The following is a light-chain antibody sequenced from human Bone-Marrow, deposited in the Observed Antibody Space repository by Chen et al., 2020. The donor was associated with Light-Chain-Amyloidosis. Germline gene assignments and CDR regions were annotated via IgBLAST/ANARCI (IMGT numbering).Light chain of an antibody. J-gene: IGKJ1*01. CDR3: QQYNTDFRT. V-gene: IGKV1-5*03. CDR2: RAS. CDR1: QSISNY. Sequence: DIQMTQSPSTLSASLGDSVTITCRASQSISNYLAWYQQKPGTAPNLLIYRASNLQTGVPSRFSGSGSGTEFTLTISGLQPDDFATYYCQQYNTDFRTFGQGTKVEIK.